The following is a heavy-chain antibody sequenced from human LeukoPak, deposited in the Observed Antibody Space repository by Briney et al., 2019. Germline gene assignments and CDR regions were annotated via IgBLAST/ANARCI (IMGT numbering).Heavy chain of an antibody. D-gene: IGHD3-10*01. CDR2: INHSGTT. CDR3: ARDCPSGYFDY. J-gene: IGHJ4*02. V-gene: IGHV4-38-2*02. CDR1: GYSMNSGHY. Sequence: SETLSLTCTVSGYSMNSGHYWAWIRQSPGKGLEWIGSINHSGTTFYNPSLNSRVTISVDTSKSQFSLILTSVTAADTAVYYCARDCPSGYFDYWGQGTPVTVSS.